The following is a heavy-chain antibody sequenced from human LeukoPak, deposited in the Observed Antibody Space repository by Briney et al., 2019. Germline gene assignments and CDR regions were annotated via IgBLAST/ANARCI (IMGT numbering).Heavy chain of an antibody. CDR1: GYTFTGYY. Sequence: ASVKVSCKASGYTFTGYYMHWVRQAPGQGLEWMGWINPNSGGTNYAQKFQGRVTMTRNTSISTAYMELSSLRSEDTAVYYCARARSPYYDYVWGSCRYQYYFDYWGQGTLVTASS. CDR2: INPNSGGT. D-gene: IGHD3-16*02. CDR3: ARARSPYYDYVWGSCRYQYYFDY. J-gene: IGHJ4*02. V-gene: IGHV1-2*02.